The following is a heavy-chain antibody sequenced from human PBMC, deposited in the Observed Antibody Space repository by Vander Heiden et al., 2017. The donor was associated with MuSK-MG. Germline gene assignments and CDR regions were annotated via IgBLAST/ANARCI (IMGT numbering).Heavy chain of an antibody. CDR2: TYYRSKWYN. V-gene: IGHV6-1*01. Sequence: QVQLQQSGPGLVQPSQTLSLTCAISGDSVSSNSAAWNWIRQSPSRGLEWLGRTYYRSKWYNDYAVSVKSRITINPDTSKNQFSLQLNSVTPEDTAVYYCAREGYCSGGSCYEGFDPWGQGTLVTVSS. J-gene: IGHJ5*02. D-gene: IGHD2-15*01. CDR3: AREGYCSGGSCYEGFDP. CDR1: GDSVSSNSAA.